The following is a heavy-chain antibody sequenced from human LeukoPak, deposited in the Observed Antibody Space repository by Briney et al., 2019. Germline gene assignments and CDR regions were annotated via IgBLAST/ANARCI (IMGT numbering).Heavy chain of an antibody. J-gene: IGHJ6*03. D-gene: IGHD4-17*01. CDR3: ARDTATVFYYYMDV. Sequence: PSETLSLTCTVSGGSISSYYWNWIRQPPGKGLEWIGYIYYSGSTNYNPSLKSRVTISVDTSKNQFSLKLSSVTAADTAVYYCARDTATVFYYYMDVWGKGTTVTVSS. CDR1: GGSISSYY. V-gene: IGHV4-59*01. CDR2: IYYSGST.